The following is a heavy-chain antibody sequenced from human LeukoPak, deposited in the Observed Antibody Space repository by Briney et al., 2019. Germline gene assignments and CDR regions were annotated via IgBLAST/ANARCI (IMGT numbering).Heavy chain of an antibody. Sequence: SSVKVSSKASGGSFSTYPFTWVRQAPGQGLEWMGEIVPIIGSPNYTQTFQGRLAITADESTNTAYMELSGLKSDDTAVYYCAVVPQVIVVLPTAPSLDYWGPGTLVIVSS. CDR2: IVPIIGSP. CDR1: GGSFSTYP. V-gene: IGHV1-69*13. D-gene: IGHD3-16*02. CDR3: AVVPQVIVVLPTAPSLDY. J-gene: IGHJ4*02.